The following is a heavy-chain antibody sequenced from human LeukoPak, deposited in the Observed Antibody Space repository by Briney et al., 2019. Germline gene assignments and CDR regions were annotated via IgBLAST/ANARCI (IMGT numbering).Heavy chain of an antibody. CDR1: GYSFASYW. CDR2: IYPGDSYT. V-gene: IGHV5-51*01. D-gene: IGHD3-22*01. CDR3: ARQVTMIPPFDY. Sequence: GESLKISCKGSGYSFASYWIGWVRPMPGKGLEWMGIIYPGDSYTTYSPSFQGQVTISADKSISTAYLQWSSLEASDTAMYYCARQVTMIPPFDYWGQGTLVTVSS. J-gene: IGHJ4*02.